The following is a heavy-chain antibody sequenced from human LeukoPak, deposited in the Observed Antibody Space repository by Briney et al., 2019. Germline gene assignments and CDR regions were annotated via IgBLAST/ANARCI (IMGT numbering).Heavy chain of an antibody. V-gene: IGHV3-30*03. CDR1: GFTFSSYV. CDR2: ISCDGSNK. D-gene: IGHD5-12*01. CDR3: ARGYSDYGSWFDP. J-gene: IGHJ5*02. Sequence: GGSLRLSCAASGFTFSSYVMHWVRQAPGKGLEWVAVISCDGSNKYYADSVKGRFTISRDNSKNTLSLQMNSLRAEDTAVYYCARGYSDYGSWFDPWGQGTLVTVSS.